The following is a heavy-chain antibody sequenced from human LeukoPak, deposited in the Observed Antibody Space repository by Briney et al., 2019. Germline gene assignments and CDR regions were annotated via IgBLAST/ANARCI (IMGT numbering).Heavy chain of an antibody. V-gene: IGHV1-18*04. CDR1: GYTFTSYG. D-gene: IGHD3-9*01. J-gene: IGHJ4*02. Sequence: ASVKVSCKASGYTFTSYGISWVRQAPGQGLEWMGWISAYNGNTNYAQKLQGRVTMTTDTSTSTAYMELRSLRSDDAAVYYCARLPHYDILTGYYISGFAYWRQGTVDSVPS. CDR3: ARLPHYDILTGYYISGFAY. CDR2: ISAYNGNT.